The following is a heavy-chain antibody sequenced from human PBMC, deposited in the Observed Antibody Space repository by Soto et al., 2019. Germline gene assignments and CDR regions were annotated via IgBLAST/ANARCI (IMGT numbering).Heavy chain of an antibody. CDR1: GFTFSSYS. Sequence: GGSLRLSCAASGFTFSSYSMNWVRQAPGKGLEWVSYISSSSSTIYYADSVKGRFTISRDNAKNSLHLQMNSLRAEDTAVYYCARADSGYAHGYYYYGMDVWGQGTTVTVSS. CDR2: ISSSSSTI. V-gene: IGHV3-48*01. CDR3: ARADSGYAHGYYYYGMDV. D-gene: IGHD5-12*01. J-gene: IGHJ6*02.